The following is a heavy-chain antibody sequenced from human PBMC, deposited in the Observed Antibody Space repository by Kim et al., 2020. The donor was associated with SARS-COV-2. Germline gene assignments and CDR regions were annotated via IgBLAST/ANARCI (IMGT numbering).Heavy chain of an antibody. CDR1: GFTFSSYE. D-gene: IGHD4-17*01. Sequence: GGSLRLSCAASGFTFSSYEMNWVRQAPGKGLEWVSYISSSGSTIYYADSVKGRFTISRDNAKNSLYLQMNSLRAEDTAVYYCARFRTTVDANYYYYYGMDVWGQGTTVTVSS. CDR3: ARFRTTVDANYYYYYGMDV. CDR2: ISSSGSTI. J-gene: IGHJ6*02. V-gene: IGHV3-48*03.